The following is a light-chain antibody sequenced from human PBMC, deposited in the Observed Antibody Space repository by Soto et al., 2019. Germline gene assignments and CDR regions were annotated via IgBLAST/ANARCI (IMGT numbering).Light chain of an antibody. J-gene: IGKJ1*01. CDR1: QSVGGL. CDR2: YIS. Sequence: DIQMTQSPSSLSASVGDRVTITCRASQSVGGLLNWYQQKSGKAPKLLIYYISSLQSGVPPRLSGSGSGTDFTLTINSLQPEDFATYYCQQSSTMPWTFGQGTKVEVK. V-gene: IGKV1-39*01. CDR3: QQSSTMPWT.